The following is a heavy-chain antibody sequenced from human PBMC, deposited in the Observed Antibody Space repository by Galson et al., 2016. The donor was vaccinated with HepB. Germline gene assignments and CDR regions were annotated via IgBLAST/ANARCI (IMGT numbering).Heavy chain of an antibody. CDR2: INPDGTYT. J-gene: IGHJ4*02. V-gene: IGHV3-74*01. CDR3: ARVIGY. D-gene: IGHD2-21*01. CDR1: GFTFSSYW. Sequence: RLSCAASGFTFSSYWMHWVRQVPGKGLVWVSRINPDGTYTNYADSVKGRFTISRDNAKNTLYLQMNSLRAEDTAVYYCARVIGYWGQGTLVTVSS.